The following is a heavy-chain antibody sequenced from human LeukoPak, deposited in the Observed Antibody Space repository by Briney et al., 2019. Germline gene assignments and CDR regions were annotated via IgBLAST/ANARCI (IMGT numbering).Heavy chain of an antibody. CDR1: GLTVSGFY. J-gene: IGHJ3*02. CDR3: ARYSSGLEAFDI. Sequence: YPGGSLRLSCATSGLTVSGFYMSWVRQAPGKGLEWVSLIYSGGSTSYADSVRGRFTISRDNSKNTLYLQMNSLRVEDTALYYCARYSSGLEAFDIWGQGTLVTVSS. V-gene: IGHV3-53*01. CDR2: IYSGGST. D-gene: IGHD6-19*01.